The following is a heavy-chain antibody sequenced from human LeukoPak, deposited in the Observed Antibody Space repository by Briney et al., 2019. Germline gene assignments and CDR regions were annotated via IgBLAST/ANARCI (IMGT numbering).Heavy chain of an antibody. V-gene: IGHV1-2*02. CDR2: INPNSGVT. D-gene: IGHD3-16*02. CDR1: GYTFTGYY. J-gene: IGHJ4*02. Sequence: ASVKVSCKASGYTFTGYYIHWVRQAPGQGLEWMGWINPNSGVTYYAQKFQGRVSMTRDTSISTAYMEVSRLRSDDSALYYRARLSTPNLYYFDYWGQGTLVTVSS. CDR3: ARLSTPNLYYFDY.